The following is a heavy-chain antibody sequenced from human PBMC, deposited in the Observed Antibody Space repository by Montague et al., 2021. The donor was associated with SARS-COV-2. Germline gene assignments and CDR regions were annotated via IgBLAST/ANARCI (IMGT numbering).Heavy chain of an antibody. J-gene: IGHJ6*03. Sequence: SETLSLTCAVYGGSFSTYSWNWIRQPPGKGLEWIGEIHHGGSTNYNPSLKSRVTISADTSKDQFSLKLTSVAAADTAVYYCARLRDGVVPSPILGVGPYYSYYYMDVWGQGTTVTVSS. CDR3: ARLRDGVVPSPILGVGPYYSYYYMDV. CDR1: GGSFSTYS. CDR2: IHHGGST. D-gene: IGHD3-10*01. V-gene: IGHV4-34*01.